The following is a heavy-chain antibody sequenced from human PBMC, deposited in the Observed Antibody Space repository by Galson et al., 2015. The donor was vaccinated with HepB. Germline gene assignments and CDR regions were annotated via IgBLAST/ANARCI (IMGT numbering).Heavy chain of an antibody. J-gene: IGHJ3*02. V-gene: IGHV3-9*01. D-gene: IGHD3-16*02. CDR2: IYWHGGVI. CDR3: AKDLINYDYIGGSYRAGVIDI. Sequence: SLRLSCAASGFIFENYAMHWVRQAPGKGLEWVSGIYWHGGVIAYADSVKGRFNISRDNDKNSLFLQMNSLRAEDTATYYCAKDLINYDYIGGSYRAGVIDIWGQGTLVTVSS. CDR1: GFIFENYA.